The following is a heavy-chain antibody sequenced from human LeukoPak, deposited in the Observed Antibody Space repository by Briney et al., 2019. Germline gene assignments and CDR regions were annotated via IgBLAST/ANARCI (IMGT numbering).Heavy chain of an antibody. CDR3: ARGGWKQLGYNWFDP. CDR1: GGSISSYY. D-gene: IGHD6-6*01. V-gene: IGHV4-59*01. CDR2: IYYSGST. J-gene: IGHJ5*02. Sequence: SETLSLTCTVSGGSISSYYWSWIRQPPGKGLEWIGYIYYSGSTNYNPSLKSRVTISVDTPKNQFSLKLSSVTAADTAVYYCARGGWKQLGYNWFDPWGQGTLVTVSS.